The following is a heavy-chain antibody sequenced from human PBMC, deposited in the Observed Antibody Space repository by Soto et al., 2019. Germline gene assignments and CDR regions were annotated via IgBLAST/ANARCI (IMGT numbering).Heavy chain of an antibody. CDR3: ARDLAAGDH. Sequence: QVQLVQSGAEVKKPGASVKLSCRTSGYTFTHYYINWVRQAPGQGLEWLAILNPASASTNYAQDFLGIVNLTMDTSTTSLYMELSGLRAEDTAIFYCARDLAAGDHWGQGTLVTVSS. CDR1: GYTFTHYY. CDR2: LNPASAST. V-gene: IGHV1-46*01. D-gene: IGHD6-25*01. J-gene: IGHJ4*02.